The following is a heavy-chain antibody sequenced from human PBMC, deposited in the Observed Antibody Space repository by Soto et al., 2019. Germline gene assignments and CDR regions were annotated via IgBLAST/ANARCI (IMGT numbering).Heavy chain of an antibody. J-gene: IGHJ4*02. CDR3: ARGQSYDNLWGSYRSQYYFGY. CDR2: ISSGGHNI. D-gene: IGHD3-16*02. CDR1: GFTFTDYS. Sequence: QVQLVESGGGLVQPGGSLRLSCAVSGFTFTDYSMSWISQAPGKGLEWGSYISSGGHNIYNADSVRGRFTISRDSAKNSLYLQMNSLTAEDAAVYDCARGQSYDNLWGSYRSQYYFGYWGQATLDTVSS. V-gene: IGHV3-11*01.